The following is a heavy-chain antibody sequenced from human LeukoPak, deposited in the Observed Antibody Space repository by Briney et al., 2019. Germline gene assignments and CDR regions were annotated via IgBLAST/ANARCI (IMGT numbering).Heavy chain of an antibody. CDR1: GGSISSYY. V-gene: IGHV4-59*12. CDR2: IYHSGST. J-gene: IGHJ3*02. CDR3: ARRSTGSSHYYDSSGYFAFDI. Sequence: PSEPLSLTCTVSGGSISSYYWSWIRQPPGKGLEWIGSIYHSGSTNYNPSLKSRVTISVDTSKNQFSLKLSSVTAADTAVYYCARRSTGSSHYYDSSGYFAFDIWGQGTMVTVSS. D-gene: IGHD3-22*01.